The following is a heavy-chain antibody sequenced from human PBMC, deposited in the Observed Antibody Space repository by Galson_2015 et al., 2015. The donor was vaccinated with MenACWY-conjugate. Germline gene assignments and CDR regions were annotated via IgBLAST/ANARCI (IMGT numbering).Heavy chain of an antibody. CDR2: IKKDGSEK. J-gene: IGHJ6*01. Sequence: LRLSCAASGFTFSSFAMSWVRQVPGKGLEWVACIKKDGSEKYYVDSVKGRFTMSRDNAKNSMSLQLNSLRAEDTAVYYCARGHYGMDVWGQGTTVTVSS. V-gene: IGHV3-7*03. CDR3: ARGHYGMDV. CDR1: GFTFSSFA.